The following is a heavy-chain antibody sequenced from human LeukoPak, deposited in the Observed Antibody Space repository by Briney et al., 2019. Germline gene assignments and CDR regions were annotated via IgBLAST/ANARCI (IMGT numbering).Heavy chain of an antibody. Sequence: RGSLRPSCAASGFTFTSYWMTGVRQAPGKGLEWVANTKHEGSERYYVDSVKGRFTISRDSVKNSLFLQMDSLRAEDTAVYYCARGALYDDYYIDYWGQGTLVTVTS. V-gene: IGHV3-7*04. CDR2: TKHEGSER. J-gene: IGHJ4*02. CDR1: GFTFTSYW. D-gene: IGHD2-8*01. CDR3: ARGALYDDYYIDY.